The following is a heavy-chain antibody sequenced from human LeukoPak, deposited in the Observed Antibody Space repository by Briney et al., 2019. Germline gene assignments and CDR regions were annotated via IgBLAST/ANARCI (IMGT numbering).Heavy chain of an antibody. V-gene: IGHV1-69*05. CDR1: GGTFSSYA. CDR2: IIPIFGTA. J-gene: IGHJ5*02. Sequence: SVKASCKASGGTFSSYAISWVRQAPGQGLEWMGRIIPIFGTANYAQKFQGRVTITTDESTSTAYMELSSLRSEDTAVYHCARDGKYSSSANWFDPWGQGTLVTVSS. D-gene: IGHD6-13*01. CDR3: ARDGKYSSSANWFDP.